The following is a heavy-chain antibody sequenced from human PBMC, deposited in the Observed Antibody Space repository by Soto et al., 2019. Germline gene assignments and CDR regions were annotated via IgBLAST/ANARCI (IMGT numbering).Heavy chain of an antibody. CDR2: TFPGDSDT. J-gene: IGHJ4*03. CDR1: VYTFTTYW. V-gene: IGHV5-51*01. D-gene: IGHD2-21*01. CDR3: ARASSVVATIPFAFDF. Sequence: ESLKISCEVSVYTFTTYWIAWVRHMPGKGLEWMGITFPGDSDTIYNPSFQGQVTIFVDKSSNTVSLQLSGLRASDTGTYYCARASSVVATIPFAFDFRGQGKLVTVYS.